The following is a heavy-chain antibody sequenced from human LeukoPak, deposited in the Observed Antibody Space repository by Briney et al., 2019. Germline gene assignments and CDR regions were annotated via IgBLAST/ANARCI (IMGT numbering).Heavy chain of an antibody. CDR3: AKDRNYYDPSAYYDY. V-gene: IGHV3-23*01. CDR1: GFTFSSYA. CDR2: ISGSGGST. D-gene: IGHD3-22*01. J-gene: IGHJ4*02. Sequence: GGSLRLSCAASGFTFSSYAMSWVRQAPGKGLEWVSAISGSGGSTYSADSVKGRFTISRGNSKNTLYLQMDSLRAEDTAVYYCAKDRNYYDPSAYYDYWGQGTLVTVSS.